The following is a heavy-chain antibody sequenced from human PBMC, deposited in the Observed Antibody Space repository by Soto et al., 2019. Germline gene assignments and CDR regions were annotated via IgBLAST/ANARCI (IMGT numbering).Heavy chain of an antibody. J-gene: IGHJ4*02. CDR3: AKDRYSGSYKGTIYFDY. CDR2: ISYDGSNK. CDR1: GFTFSSYG. V-gene: IGHV3-30*18. D-gene: IGHD1-26*01. Sequence: PGGSLRLSCAASGFTFSSYGMHWVRQAPGKGLEWVAVISYDGSNKYYADSVKGRFTISRDNSKNTLYLQMNSLRAEDTAVYYCAKDRYSGSYKGTIYFDYWGQGTLVTVSS.